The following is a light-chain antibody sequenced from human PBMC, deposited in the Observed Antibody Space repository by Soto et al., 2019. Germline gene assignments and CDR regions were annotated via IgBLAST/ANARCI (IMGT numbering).Light chain of an antibody. J-gene: IGKJ1*01. CDR1: QSISTS. Sequence: DIQMTQSPSTLSASVGDRVTITCRASQSISTSLAWYQQKPGKAPKLLIYKASSLESGVPSRFSGSGSGTEFTLTISSLQPDDFATYYCQQYSNYWTFGQGAKVEIK. CDR3: QQYSNYWT. V-gene: IGKV1-5*03. CDR2: KAS.